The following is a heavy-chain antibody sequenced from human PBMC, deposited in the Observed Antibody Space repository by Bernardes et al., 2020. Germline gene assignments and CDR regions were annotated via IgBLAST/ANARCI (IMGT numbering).Heavy chain of an antibody. V-gene: IGHV4-39*01. J-gene: IGHJ4*02. CDR3: ARHLIAVAGNRGYFDY. CDR2: IYYSGST. CDR1: GGSISSSSYY. Sequence: SETLSLTCTVSGGSISSSSYYWGWIRQPPGKGLEWMGSIYYSGSTYYNPSRKSRVTISVDTSKNQFSLKLSSVTAADTAVYSCARHLIAVAGNRGYFDYWGQGTLVTVSS. D-gene: IGHD6-19*01.